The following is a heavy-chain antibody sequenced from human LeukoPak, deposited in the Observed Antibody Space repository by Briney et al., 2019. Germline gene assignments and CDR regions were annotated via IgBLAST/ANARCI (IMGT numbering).Heavy chain of an antibody. CDR2: IRYDESNK. Sequence: GGSLRLSCAASGFTFSSYGMHWVRQAPGKGLEWVAFIRYDESNKYFADSVKGRFAISRDNSKNTLYLQMNSLRAEDTAVYYCAKVGLMVRGVNYMDVWGKGTTVTVSS. CDR1: GFTFSSYG. V-gene: IGHV3-30*02. J-gene: IGHJ6*03. CDR3: AKVGLMVRGVNYMDV. D-gene: IGHD3-10*01.